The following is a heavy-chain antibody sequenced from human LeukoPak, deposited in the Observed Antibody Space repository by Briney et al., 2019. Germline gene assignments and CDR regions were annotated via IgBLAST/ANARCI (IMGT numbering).Heavy chain of an antibody. V-gene: IGHV3-30*02. CDR2: IRYDGSNK. CDR3: ANCELCGSGSYKVYYYMDV. CDR1: GFTFSSYG. Sequence: PGGSLRLSCAASGFTFSSYGMHWVRQAPGKGLEWVAFIRYDGSNKYYADSVKGRFTISRDNSKNTLYLQMNSLRAEDTAVYYCANCELCGSGSYKVYYYMDVWGKGTTVTISS. D-gene: IGHD3-10*01. J-gene: IGHJ6*03.